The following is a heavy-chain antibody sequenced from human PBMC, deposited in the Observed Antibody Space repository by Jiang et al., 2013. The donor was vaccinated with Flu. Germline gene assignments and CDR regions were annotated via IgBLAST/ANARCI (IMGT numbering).Heavy chain of an antibody. D-gene: IGHD5-24*01. CDR2: IIPILGIA. J-gene: IGHJ6*02. CDR1: GGTFSSYT. Sequence: VNEAWVSVKVSCKASGGTFSSYTISWVRQAPGQGLEWMGRIIPILGIANYAQKFQGRVTITADKSTSTAYMELSSLRSEDTAVYYCARDAVMATIPGGYYYYGMDVWGQGTTVTVSS. CDR3: ARDAVMATIPGGYYYYGMDV. V-gene: IGHV1-69*04.